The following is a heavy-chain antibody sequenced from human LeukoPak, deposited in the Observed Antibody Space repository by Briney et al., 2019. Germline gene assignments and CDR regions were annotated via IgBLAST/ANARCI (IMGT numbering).Heavy chain of an antibody. D-gene: IGHD5-12*01. V-gene: IGHV3-48*01. CDR2: ISSSSSTM. Sequence: GGSLTLSCAASGFTFSSYSLNWVRPAPGKGLEWVSHISSSSSTMYYADSVKGRFTISRDNAKNSLYLQMNSLRGEDTAVYYCARETGYSGYDHWGQGTLVTVSS. CDR3: ARETGYSGYDH. CDR1: GFTFSSYS. J-gene: IGHJ5*02.